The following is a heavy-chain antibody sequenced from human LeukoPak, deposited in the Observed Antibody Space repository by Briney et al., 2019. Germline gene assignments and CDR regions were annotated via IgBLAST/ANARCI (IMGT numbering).Heavy chain of an antibody. CDR3: ARLSIAEGYYFDY. CDR2: IYYSGST. J-gene: IGHJ4*02. Sequence: SETLSLTCTVSGGSISSYYWSWIRQPPGKGLEWIGYIYYSGSTNYNPSLKSRVTISVDTSKNQFSPRLSSVTAADTAVYYCARLSIAEGYYFDYWGQGTLVTVSS. CDR1: GGSISSYY. D-gene: IGHD6-6*01. V-gene: IGHV4-59*08.